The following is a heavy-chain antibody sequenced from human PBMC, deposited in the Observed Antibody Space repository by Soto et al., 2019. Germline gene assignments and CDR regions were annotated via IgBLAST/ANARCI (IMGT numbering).Heavy chain of an antibody. V-gene: IGHV4-31*03. CDR1: GGSISSGSFY. D-gene: IGHD3-9*01. CDR3: ARTTFYDIFTAYYSLFDY. CDR2: ISDSGSS. Sequence: QVQLQESGPGLVKPSQTLTLTCTVSGGSISSGSFYWSWIRQHPGKGLEWIGHISDSGSSYYNPSLESRVTISVATSKHQFSLKLSAVTAADTAVYFCARTTFYDIFTAYYSLFDYWGQGTLVTVSS. J-gene: IGHJ4*02.